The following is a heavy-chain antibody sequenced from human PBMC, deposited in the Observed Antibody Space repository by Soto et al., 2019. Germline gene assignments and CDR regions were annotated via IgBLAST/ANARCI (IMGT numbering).Heavy chain of an antibody. J-gene: IGHJ4*02. CDR1: GYTFSGYY. CDR2: INPNSGGT. Sequence: QEQLVQSGAEVKKPGASVKVSCKASGYTFSGYYIHWLRQAPGQGLEWMGWINPNSGGTNYAQKFQGRVTVTRDTPTSTAYMELSRLTSDDTAVYYCAKIFPYYYDSSGYILPFDYWGQGTLVTVSS. CDR3: AKIFPYYYDSSGYILPFDY. D-gene: IGHD3-22*01. V-gene: IGHV1-2*02.